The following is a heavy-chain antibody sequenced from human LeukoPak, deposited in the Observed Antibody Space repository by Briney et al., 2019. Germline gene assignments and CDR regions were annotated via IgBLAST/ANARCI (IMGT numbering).Heavy chain of an antibody. D-gene: IGHD5-18*01. J-gene: IGHJ4*02. CDR3: ARDWDKAMVTADY. CDR2: IIPILGIA. V-gene: IGHV1-69*04. CDR1: GGTFISYA. Sequence: SVKVSCKASGGTFISYAISWVRQAPGQGVEWMGRIIPILGIANYAQKFQGRVTITADKSTSTAYMELSSLRSEDTAVYYCARDWDKAMVTADYWGQGTLVTVSS.